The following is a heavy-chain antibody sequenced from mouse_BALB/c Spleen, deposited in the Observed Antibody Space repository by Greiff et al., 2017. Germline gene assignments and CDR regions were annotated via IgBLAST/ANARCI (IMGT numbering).Heavy chain of an antibody. CDR3: ATEGITTTKHAMDY. Sequence: EVQLMESGGGLVKPGGSLKFSCAASGFTFSDYYMYWVRQTPEQRLEWVATISDGGSYTYYPDSVKGRFTIARDNAKTNLYLQMSSLKSEDTAMYYCATEGITTTKHAMDYWGQGTSVTVSS. CDR2: ISDGGSYT. CDR1: GFTFSDYY. D-gene: IGHD2-4*01. J-gene: IGHJ4*01. V-gene: IGHV5-4*02.